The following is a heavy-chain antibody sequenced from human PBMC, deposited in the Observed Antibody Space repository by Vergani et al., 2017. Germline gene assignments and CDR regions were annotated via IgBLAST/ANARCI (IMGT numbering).Heavy chain of an antibody. Sequence: EVQLVESGGGLVKPGGSLRLSCAASGFTFSSYSMNWVRQAPGKGLEWVSYISSSSSTIYYADSVKGRFTISRDNSKNTLYLQMNSLRAEDTAVYYCARSGIQLYDAFDIWGQGTMVTVSS. J-gene: IGHJ3*02. CDR3: ARSGIQLYDAFDI. D-gene: IGHD5-18*01. CDR1: GFTFSSYS. V-gene: IGHV3-48*01. CDR2: ISSSSSTI.